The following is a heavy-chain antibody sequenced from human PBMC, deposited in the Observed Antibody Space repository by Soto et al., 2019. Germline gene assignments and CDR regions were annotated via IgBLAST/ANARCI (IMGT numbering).Heavy chain of an antibody. D-gene: IGHD3-10*01. CDR1: GGTFSSYT. V-gene: IGHV1-69*08. Sequence: QVQLVQSGAEVKKPGSSVKVSCKASGGTFSSYTISWVRQAPGRGLEWMGRIIPILGIANYAQKFQGRVTITADKSTSTAYMELSSLRSEDTAVYYCARDGGAYGSGSSSWGQGTLVTVSS. CDR3: ARDGGAYGSGSSS. CDR2: IIPILGIA. J-gene: IGHJ4*02.